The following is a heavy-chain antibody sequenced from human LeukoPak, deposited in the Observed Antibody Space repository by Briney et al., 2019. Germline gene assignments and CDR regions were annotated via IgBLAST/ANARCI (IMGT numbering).Heavy chain of an antibody. CDR1: GFTFSVYG. D-gene: IGHD3-10*01. V-gene: IGHV3-33*01. Sequence: GGSLRLSCGASGFTFSVYGMHWVRQAPGKGLEWVAVIWSDGSNKYFADSVKGRFTISRDNSKNTLYLQMNSLRAEDTAVYYCARASGPFDFWGQGTLVPVSS. CDR2: IWSDGSNK. CDR3: ARASGPFDF. J-gene: IGHJ4*02.